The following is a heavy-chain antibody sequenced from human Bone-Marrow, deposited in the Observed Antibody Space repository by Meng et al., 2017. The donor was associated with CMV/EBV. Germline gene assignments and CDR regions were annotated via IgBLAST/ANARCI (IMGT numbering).Heavy chain of an antibody. J-gene: IGHJ3*02. V-gene: IGHV1-8*01. CDR1: GYTFTSYD. D-gene: IGHD2-2*02. Sequence: ASVKVSCKASGYTFTSYDINWVRQVPGRGLEWMGWMNPNSGNTGYAQKFQGRVTITADKSTSTAYMELSSLRSEDTAVYYCARERGCNRHDAFDIWGQGTMVTVSS. CDR3: ARERGCNRHDAFDI. CDR2: MNPNSGNT.